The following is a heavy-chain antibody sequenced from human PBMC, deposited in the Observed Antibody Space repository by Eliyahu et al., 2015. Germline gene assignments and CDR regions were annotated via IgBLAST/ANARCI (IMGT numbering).Heavy chain of an antibody. D-gene: IGHD3-10*01. CDR1: GFSVSXNY. J-gene: IGHJ5*02. CDR3: ARWVRDTILREVKNWWFDP. V-gene: IGHV3-53*01. CDR2: IYTGGGT. Sequence: EVQLVESGGGLMQPGDSLRLSCEASGFSVSXNYMXWVRQTPEKGLQWXSLIYTGGGTLYADSVRGRFTISRDSSKNTLYLQMNSLRADDTAVYYCARWVRDTILREVKNWWFDPWGQGTLVTVSS.